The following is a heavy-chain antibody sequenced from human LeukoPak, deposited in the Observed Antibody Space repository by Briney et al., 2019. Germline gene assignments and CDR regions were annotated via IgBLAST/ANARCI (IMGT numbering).Heavy chain of an antibody. CDR3: AKDAVNLERLLPFDY. J-gene: IGHJ4*02. Sequence: GGSLRLSCAASGLTFSSYGMHWVRQAPGKGLEWVAFIRYDGSNKYYADSVKGRFTISRDNSKNTLYLQMNSLRAEDTAVYYCAKDAVNLERLLPFDYWGQGTLVTVSS. CDR1: GLTFSSYG. D-gene: IGHD3-3*01. V-gene: IGHV3-30*02. CDR2: IRYDGSNK.